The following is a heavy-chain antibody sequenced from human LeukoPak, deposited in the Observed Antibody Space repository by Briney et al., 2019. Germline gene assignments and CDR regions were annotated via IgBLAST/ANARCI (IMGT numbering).Heavy chain of an antibody. CDR2: ISGSGGNT. J-gene: IGHJ4*02. CDR1: GFTFSNYG. CDR3: ARDERLLSFLK. V-gene: IGHV3-23*01. Sequence: GGSLRLSCAASGFTFSNYGMSWVRQAPGKGLEWVSTISGSGGNTYYADSVKGRFTISRDNSKNTLYLQMNSPRAEDTAIYYCARDERLLSFLKWGQGTLVTVSS. D-gene: IGHD3-3*01.